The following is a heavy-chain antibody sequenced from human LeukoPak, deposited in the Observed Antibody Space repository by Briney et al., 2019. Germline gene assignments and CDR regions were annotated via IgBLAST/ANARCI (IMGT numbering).Heavy chain of an antibody. Sequence: PSETLSLTCTVSGGSISNYYWSWIRQPPGKGLEWIGYIYYSGSTNYNPSLKSRVTISVDTSKNQFSLKLSSVTAADTAVYYCAREGSRHYYDSSGYSRYFQHWGQGTLVTVSS. V-gene: IGHV4-59*01. D-gene: IGHD3-22*01. CDR3: AREGSRHYYDSSGYSRYFQH. CDR2: IYYSGST. CDR1: GGSISNYY. J-gene: IGHJ1*01.